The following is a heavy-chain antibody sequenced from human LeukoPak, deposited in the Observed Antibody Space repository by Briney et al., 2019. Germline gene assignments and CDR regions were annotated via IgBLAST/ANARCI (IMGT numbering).Heavy chain of an antibody. V-gene: IGHV1-8*01. Sequence: AASVKVSCKASGYTFTNYDISWVRQATGQGLEWMGWMNPNSGNTGYAEKFRGRVTMTRETSISTAYMELSTLRSDDTAVYYCARNSGLADCWGQGTLVTVSS. CDR3: ARNSGLADC. D-gene: IGHD5-12*01. J-gene: IGHJ4*02. CDR1: GYTFTNYD. CDR2: MNPNSGNT.